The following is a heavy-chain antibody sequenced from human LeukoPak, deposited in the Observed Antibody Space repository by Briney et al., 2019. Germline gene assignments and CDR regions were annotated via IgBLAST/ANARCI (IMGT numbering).Heavy chain of an antibody. V-gene: IGHV3-23*01. CDR1: GFTFSNYA. Sequence: GSLRLSCAASGFTFSNYAMSWVRQAPGKGLEWVSAISGSGGSTYYADSVKGRFTISRDNSKNTLYLQMNSVRAEDTAVYYCAKDLAYSSSWYRLDSWGQGTLVTVSS. D-gene: IGHD6-13*01. CDR2: ISGSGGST. J-gene: IGHJ5*01. CDR3: AKDLAYSSSWYRLDS.